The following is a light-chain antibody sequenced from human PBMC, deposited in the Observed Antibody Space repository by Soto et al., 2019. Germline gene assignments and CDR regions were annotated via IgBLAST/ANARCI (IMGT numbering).Light chain of an antibody. CDR1: QSIVTY. CDR2: AAS. CDR3: QQSYSTPPWT. V-gene: IGKV1-39*01. J-gene: IGKJ1*01. Sequence: DIQMTQSTSSLSASVGDRVTITCRASQSIVTYLNWYLQKPGKAPKLLIYAASNLQSGVPSRFSGSGSGTDFTLTISSLQPEDFATYFCQQSYSTPPWTFGQGTKV.